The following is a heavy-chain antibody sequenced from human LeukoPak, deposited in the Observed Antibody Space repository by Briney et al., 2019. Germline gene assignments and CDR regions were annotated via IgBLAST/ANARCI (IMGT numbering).Heavy chain of an antibody. CDR2: IKQDGSEK. CDR1: GFTFSSYW. CDR3: ARDRNYYDSSGYPGD. D-gene: IGHD3-22*01. V-gene: IGHV3-7*01. Sequence: GGSLRLSCAASGFTFSSYWMSWVRQAPGKGLEWVANIKQDGSEKYYVDSVKGRFTISRDNAKNSLYLQMNSLRAEDTAVYYCARDRNYYDSSGYPGDWGQGTLVTVSS. J-gene: IGHJ4*02.